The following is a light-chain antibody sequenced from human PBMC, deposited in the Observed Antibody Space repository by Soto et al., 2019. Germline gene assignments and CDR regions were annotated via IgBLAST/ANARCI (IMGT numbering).Light chain of an antibody. V-gene: IGKV2-28*01. CDR2: MAS. CDR3: MQAAHTTWT. CDR1: QILLYSSGFHY. J-gene: IGKJ1*01. Sequence: LTQSPLSLHVRPGARASVSCRSSQILLYSSGFHYLEWYLKRPGQHPHIVIYMASNRASGVPDRFSGSGSGTDFKLRLRRVEAEDGGTYDGMQAAHTTWTFGQGTEVEIK.